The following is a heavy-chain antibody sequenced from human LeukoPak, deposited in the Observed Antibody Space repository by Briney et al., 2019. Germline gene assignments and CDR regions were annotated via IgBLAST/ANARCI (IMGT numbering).Heavy chain of an antibody. CDR2: IYYSGST. CDR1: GGSISSYY. J-gene: IGHJ5*02. Sequence: PSETLSLTCTVSGGSISSYYWSWIRQPPGKGLEWIGYIYYSGSTNCNPSLKSRVTISVDTSKNQFSLKLSSVTAADTAVYYCARAVLRRFDPWGQGTLVTVSS. V-gene: IGHV4-59*01. CDR3: ARAVLRRFDP.